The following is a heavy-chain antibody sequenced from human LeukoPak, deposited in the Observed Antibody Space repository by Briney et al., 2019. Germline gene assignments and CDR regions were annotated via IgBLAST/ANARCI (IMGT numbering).Heavy chain of an antibody. CDR2: IYYSGTT. CDR1: GYSISSGYY. D-gene: IGHD3-22*01. Sequence: SETLSLTCTVSGYSISSGYYWGWIRQPPGKGLEWIASIYYSGTTYYNPSLKSRVTISVDTSKNQFSLKLNSVTAADTAVYYCATEYSSSPHYWGQGALVTVSS. CDR3: ATEYSSSPHY. J-gene: IGHJ4*02. V-gene: IGHV4-38-2*02.